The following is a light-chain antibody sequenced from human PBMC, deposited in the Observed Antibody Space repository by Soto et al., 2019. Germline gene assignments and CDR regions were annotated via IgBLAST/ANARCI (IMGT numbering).Light chain of an antibody. CDR1: QSVNSN. V-gene: IGKV3-15*01. J-gene: IGKJ2*01. CDR2: DAS. Sequence: EIVMTQSPATLSVSPGERATLSCRASQSVNSNLAWYQQKPGQAPRLLIYDASTRATGSPARFSGSGSGTEFTLTISSLLSEDFAVYYCQQYNNWPPTYTFGQGTKLEIK. CDR3: QQYNNWPPTYT.